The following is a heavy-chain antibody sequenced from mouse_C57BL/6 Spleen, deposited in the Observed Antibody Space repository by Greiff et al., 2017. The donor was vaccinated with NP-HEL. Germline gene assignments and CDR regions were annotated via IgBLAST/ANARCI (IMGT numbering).Heavy chain of an antibody. CDR2: ISSGGGT. J-gene: IGHJ1*03. CDR1: GFSLPCYG. V-gene: IGHV2-2*01. CDR3: ARETTDGYFDV. Sequence: QVQLLQSGPGLVQPSQSLSISCTFSGFSLPCYGVHWVRQSPGKGLEWLGVISSGGGTDYNAAFISRLSISKDNSKSQVVLKMNSLQADDTAIYYCARETTDGYFDVWGTGTTVTVSS. D-gene: IGHD1-1*01.